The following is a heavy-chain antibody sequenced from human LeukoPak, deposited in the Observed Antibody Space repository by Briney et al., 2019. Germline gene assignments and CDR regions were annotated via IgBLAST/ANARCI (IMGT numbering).Heavy chain of an antibody. V-gene: IGHV3-23*01. CDR3: PKESRPARLPWAFNS. Sequence: GGSLRLSCAASGFTFSSYWMSWVRQAPGKGLEWVSAISDSGDGTYYADSVKGRFTISRDNSKNTLFLQMNSLRAEDTAVYYCPKESRPARLPWAFNSGAQGTRAPVS. CDR1: GFTFSSYW. D-gene: IGHD3-16*01. CDR2: ISDSGDGT. J-gene: IGHJ4*02.